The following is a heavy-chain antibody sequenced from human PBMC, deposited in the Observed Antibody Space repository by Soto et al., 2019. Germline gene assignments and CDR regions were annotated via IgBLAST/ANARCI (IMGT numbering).Heavy chain of an antibody. CDR2: ISGSGGGT. J-gene: IGHJ3*01. CDR3: AKLGVAGTYDAFDV. Sequence: GGSLRLSCAASGFTFSSYAMSWVRQAPGKGLEWVSAISGSGGGTYYADSVKGRVTISRDNSKNTLYLQMNSLRADDTAVYYCAKLGVAGTYDAFDVWGRGAMVTVSS. CDR1: GFTFSSYA. V-gene: IGHV3-23*01. D-gene: IGHD3-16*01.